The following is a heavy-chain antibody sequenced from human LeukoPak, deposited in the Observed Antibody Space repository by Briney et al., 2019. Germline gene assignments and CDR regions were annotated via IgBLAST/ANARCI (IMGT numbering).Heavy chain of an antibody. CDR3: VRVEYQLHHSYWFDP. CDR1: GFSFSNFD. D-gene: IGHD2-2*01. CDR2: VGVAGDT. V-gene: IGHV3-13*04. J-gene: IGHJ5*02. Sequence: PGGSLRLSCAASGFSFSNFDMHWVRQIPGKGLEWVSGVGVAGDTYYSDSVRGRFTVSRENAWNSLYLQMNSLRAGDTAVYYCVRVEYQLHHSYWFDPWGQGTLVTVSS.